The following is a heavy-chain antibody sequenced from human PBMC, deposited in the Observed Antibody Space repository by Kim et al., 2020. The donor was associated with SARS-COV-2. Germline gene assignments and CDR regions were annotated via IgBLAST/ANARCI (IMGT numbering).Heavy chain of an antibody. CDR3: ARGPGRAVAGRRGNNYCFDY. D-gene: IGHD6-19*01. Sequence: GGSLRLSCAASGFTFSSYSMNWVRQAPGKGLEWVSSISSSSSYIYYADSVKGRFTISRDNAKNSLYLQMNSLRAEDTAVYYCARGPGRAVAGRRGNNYCFDYWGQGTLVTVSS. CDR2: ISSSSSYI. V-gene: IGHV3-21*01. CDR1: GFTFSSYS. J-gene: IGHJ4*02.